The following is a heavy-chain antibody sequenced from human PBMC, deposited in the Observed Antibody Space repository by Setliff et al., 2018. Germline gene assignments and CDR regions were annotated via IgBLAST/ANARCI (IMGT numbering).Heavy chain of an antibody. Sequence: LRLSCAASGFSLSDYAMSWVRQAPRKGLEWVSGGSTGKTDYADSVKGRFTISRDNSGNTLYLLMSSLRGDDTASYYCARDPNGDYVGAFDPWGQGIRVTVSS. D-gene: IGHD4-17*01. CDR1: GFSLSDYA. J-gene: IGHJ5*02. CDR3: ARDPNGDYVGAFDP. CDR2: GSTGKT. V-gene: IGHV3-23*01.